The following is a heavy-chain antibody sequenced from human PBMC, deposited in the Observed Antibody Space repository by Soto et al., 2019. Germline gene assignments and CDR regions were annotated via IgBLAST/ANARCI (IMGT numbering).Heavy chain of an antibody. V-gene: IGHV4-59*01. J-gene: IGHJ4*02. CDR3: AREFLGYCSSTSCYGRYFDY. Sequence: SETRSLTCTVSGGSISSYYWSWIRQPPGKGLEWIGYIYYSGSTNYNPSLKSRVTISVDTSKNQFSLKLSSVTAADTAVYYCAREFLGYCSSTSCYGRYFDYWGQGTLVTVSS. CDR2: IYYSGST. D-gene: IGHD2-2*01. CDR1: GGSISSYY.